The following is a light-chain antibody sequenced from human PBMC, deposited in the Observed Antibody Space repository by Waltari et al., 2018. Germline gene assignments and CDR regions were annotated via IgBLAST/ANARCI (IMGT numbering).Light chain of an antibody. J-gene: IGLJ2*01. CDR2: GVN. CDR1: GSNIGAGYD. Sequence: QSVLTQPPSVSGAPGQRVTISCTGGGSNIGAGYDVQWYRQLPGKPPERTIRGVNNRPSGVPDRFLGSLSGTSASLAITGLQAEDEADYYCQSYDTSLSVVFGGGTKLTV. CDR3: QSYDTSLSVV. V-gene: IGLV1-40*01.